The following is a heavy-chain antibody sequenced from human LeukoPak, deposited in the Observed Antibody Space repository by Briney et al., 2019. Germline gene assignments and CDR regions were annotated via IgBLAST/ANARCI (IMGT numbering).Heavy chain of an antibody. CDR3: ARGWQQLVY. V-gene: IGHV4-4*07. Sequence: PSETLSLTCSVSGDSISRYYWNWIRQPAGKGLEWIGRVFASGTTNYNPSLTSRVSISADKSKNQVSLRLSSVTAADTAIYYCARGWQQLVYWGQRALVTVSS. CDR1: GDSISRYY. CDR2: VFASGTT. D-gene: IGHD6-13*01. J-gene: IGHJ4*02.